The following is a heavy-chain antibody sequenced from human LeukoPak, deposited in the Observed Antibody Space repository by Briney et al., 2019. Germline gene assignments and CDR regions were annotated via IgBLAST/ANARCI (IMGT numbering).Heavy chain of an antibody. V-gene: IGHV1-46*01. CDR1: GYSFTSHY. Sequence: GASVRVSCKASGYSFTSHYMHWVRQAPGQGLEWMGLINPSGSSTLYAQKFQGRVTMTRDMSTTTDYMELSSLRSEDTAVYYCARDNSVGDIAWWSDPWGQGTLVTVSS. D-gene: IGHD3-16*02. CDR2: INPSGSST. CDR3: ARDNSVGDIAWWSDP. J-gene: IGHJ5*02.